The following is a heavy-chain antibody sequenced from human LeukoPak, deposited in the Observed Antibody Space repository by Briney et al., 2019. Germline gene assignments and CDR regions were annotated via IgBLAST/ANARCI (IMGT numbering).Heavy chain of an antibody. V-gene: IGHV4-39*07. CDR3: ARGPRTGYCSGGSCCSADY. CDR2: IYYSGST. J-gene: IGHJ4*02. D-gene: IGHD2-15*01. Sequence: SETLSLTCTVSGGSISSSSYYWGWIRQPPGKGLEWIGSIYYSGSTYYNPSLKSRVTISVDTSKNQFSLKLNSVTAADTAVYYCARGPRTGYCSGGSCCSADYWGQGTLDTVSS. CDR1: GGSISSSSYY.